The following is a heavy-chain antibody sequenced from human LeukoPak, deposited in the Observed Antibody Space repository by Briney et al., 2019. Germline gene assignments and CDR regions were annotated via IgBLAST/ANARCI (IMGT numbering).Heavy chain of an antibody. CDR1: GDSLSSHF. Sequence: SETLSLTCTVSGDSLSSHFWSWIRQPPGKGLEWIGEINHSGSTNYNPSLKSRVTISVDTSKNQFSLKLSSVTAADTAVYYCARGRPYRGYSYGYYYYYMDVWGKGTTVTVSS. V-gene: IGHV4-34*01. CDR2: INHSGST. D-gene: IGHD5-18*01. CDR3: ARGRPYRGYSYGYYYYYMDV. J-gene: IGHJ6*03.